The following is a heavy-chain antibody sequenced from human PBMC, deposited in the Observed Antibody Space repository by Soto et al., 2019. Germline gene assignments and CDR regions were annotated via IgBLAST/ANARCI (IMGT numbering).Heavy chain of an antibody. D-gene: IGHD5-12*01. CDR1: GYTFTSYG. CDR2: ISAYNGNT. V-gene: IGHV1-18*01. J-gene: IGHJ4*02. Sequence: QVQLVQSGAEVKKPGASVKVSCKASGYTFTSYGISLVRQAPGQGLEWMGWISAYNGNTNYAQKLQGRVTMTTDTSTSTAYMELRSLRSDDTAVYYCARDSTLWVATIIRLPTPNGHFDYWGQGTLVTVSS. CDR3: ARDSTLWVATIIRLPTPNGHFDY.